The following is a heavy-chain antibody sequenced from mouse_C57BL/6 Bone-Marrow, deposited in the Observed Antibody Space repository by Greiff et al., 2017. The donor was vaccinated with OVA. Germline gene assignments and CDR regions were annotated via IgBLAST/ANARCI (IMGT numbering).Heavy chain of an antibody. CDR1: GYTFTDYY. Sequence: EVQLQQSGPELVKPGASVKISCKASGYTFTDYYMNWVKQSHGKSLEWIGDINPNNGGTSYNQKFKGKATLTVDKSSSTAYMELRSLTSEDSAVYYCARKNYSNYHGCFDVWGTGTTVTVSA. V-gene: IGHV1-26*01. D-gene: IGHD2-5*01. J-gene: IGHJ1*03. CDR3: ARKNYSNYHGCFDV. CDR2: INPNNGGT.